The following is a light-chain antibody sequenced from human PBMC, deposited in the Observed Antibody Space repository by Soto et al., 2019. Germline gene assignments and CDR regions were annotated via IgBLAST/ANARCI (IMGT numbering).Light chain of an antibody. CDR1: QSVSSN. V-gene: IGKV3-15*01. CDR2: AAS. Sequence: EIVMTQSPATLSVSPGERATLSCRASQSVSSNLAWYQQKPGQAPRLLIYAASTRATAIPARFSGRGSGTEFTITISSLQSEDFAVYYCQQYNNWPPLTFGGGTKVESK. J-gene: IGKJ4*01. CDR3: QQYNNWPPLT.